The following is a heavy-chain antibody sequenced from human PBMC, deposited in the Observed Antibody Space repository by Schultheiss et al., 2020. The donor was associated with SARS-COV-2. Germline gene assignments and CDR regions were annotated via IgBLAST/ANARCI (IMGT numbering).Heavy chain of an antibody. V-gene: IGHV4-59*02. D-gene: IGHD3-3*01. J-gene: IGHJ4*02. CDR2: IYYSGST. Sequence: ESLKISCAASGFTVSSDYMSWIRQPPGKGLEWIGYIYYSGSTNYNPSLKSRVTISVDTSKNQFSLKLSSVTAADTAVYYCARVAGDFWSTEYYFDYWGQGTLVTVSS. CDR1: GFTVSSDY. CDR3: ARVAGDFWSTEYYFDY.